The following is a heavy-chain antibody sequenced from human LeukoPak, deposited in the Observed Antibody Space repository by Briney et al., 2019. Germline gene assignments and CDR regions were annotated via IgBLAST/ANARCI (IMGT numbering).Heavy chain of an antibody. J-gene: IGHJ4*02. CDR1: GFTFSSYW. CDR2: IKQDGSEK. D-gene: IGHD3-3*01. Sequence: PGGSLRLSCAASGFTFSSYWMSWVRQAPGKGLEWVANIKQDGSEKYYVDSVKGRFTISRDNAKNSLYLQMNSLRAEDTAVYYCARLYYDFWSGYSALYDYWGQGTLVTVSS. V-gene: IGHV3-7*01. CDR3: ARLYYDFWSGYSALYDY.